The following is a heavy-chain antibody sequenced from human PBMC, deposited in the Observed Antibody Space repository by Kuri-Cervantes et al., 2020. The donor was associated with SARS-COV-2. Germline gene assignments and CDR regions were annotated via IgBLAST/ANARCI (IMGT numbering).Heavy chain of an antibody. D-gene: IGHD3-9*01. CDR1: GFTFSSYG. J-gene: IGHJ6*02. CDR2: IWYDGSNK. CDR3: ASNPVLRSFDSLVRGDYYYYALDV. V-gene: IGHV3-33*01. Sequence: GGSLRLSFAASGFTFSSYGMHWVRQAPGKGLEWVAVIWYDGSNKYYADSVKGRFTISRDNSKNTLYLQMNSLRAEDTAVYYCASNPVLRSFDSLVRGDYYYYALDVWGQGTTVTVSS.